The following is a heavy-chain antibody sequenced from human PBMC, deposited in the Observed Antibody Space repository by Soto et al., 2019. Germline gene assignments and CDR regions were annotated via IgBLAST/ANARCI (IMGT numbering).Heavy chain of an antibody. Sequence: ASVKVSCKVSGYTLTELSMHWVRQAPGKGLEWMGGFDPEDGETIYAQKFQGRVTMTEDTSTDTAYMELSSLRSEDTAVYYCATFAGMKNYYDSSGYNWFDPWGQGTLVTSPQ. CDR3: ATFAGMKNYYDSSGYNWFDP. CDR1: GYTLTELS. J-gene: IGHJ5*02. CDR2: FDPEDGET. V-gene: IGHV1-24*01. D-gene: IGHD3-22*01.